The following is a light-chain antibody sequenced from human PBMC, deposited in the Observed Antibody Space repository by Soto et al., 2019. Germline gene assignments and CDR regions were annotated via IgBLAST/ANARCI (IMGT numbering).Light chain of an antibody. CDR1: SSTIGAGFD. CDR2: GDT. CDR3: QSYDTALSVYVV. J-gene: IGLJ2*01. V-gene: IGLV1-40*01. Sequence: QSVLTQPPSVSEAPGQRVTISCTGSSSTIGAGFDVHWYQQLPGTAPKLLIYGDTNRPSGVPDRFSGSKSGTSASLVITGLQAEDEADYYCQSYDTALSVYVVFGGGTKLTVL.